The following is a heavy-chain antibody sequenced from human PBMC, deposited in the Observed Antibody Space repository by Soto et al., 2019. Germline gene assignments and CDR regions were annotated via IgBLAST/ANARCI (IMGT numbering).Heavy chain of an antibody. CDR1: GFTFSSYG. V-gene: IGHV3-23*01. D-gene: IGHD2-21*02. CDR3: AKDPPHCRFEVVTPSHY. CDR2: ISGSGGSK. Sequence: EVQLLASGGGLVQPGGSLRLSCAASGFTFSSYGMSWVRQAPGQGLEWVSAISGSGGSKYYADSVKGRFTISGDKYKNRLDLQMSSPGAEDTAVRYRAKDPPHCRFEVVTPSHYWGQGTLVAVSS. J-gene: IGHJ4*02.